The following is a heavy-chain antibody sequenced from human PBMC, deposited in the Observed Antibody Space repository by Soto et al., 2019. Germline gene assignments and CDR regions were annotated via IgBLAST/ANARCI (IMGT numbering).Heavy chain of an antibody. CDR1: GFTFSSYA. CDR2: ISYDGSNK. D-gene: IGHD6-19*01. J-gene: IGHJ5*02. CDR3: ARGSVEWLVQNWFDP. Sequence: QVQLVESGGGVVQPGRSLRLSCAASGFTFSSYAMHWVRQAPGKGLERVAVISYDGSNKYYADSVKGRFTISRDNSKNTLYLQMNSLRAEDTAVYYCARGSVEWLVQNWFDPWGQGTLVTVSS. V-gene: IGHV3-30-3*01.